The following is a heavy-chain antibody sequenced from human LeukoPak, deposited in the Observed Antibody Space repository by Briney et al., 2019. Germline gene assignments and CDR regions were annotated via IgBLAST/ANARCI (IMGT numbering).Heavy chain of an antibody. V-gene: IGHV3-7*04. D-gene: IGHD4-17*01. CDR3: ARVPVTKGGD. CDR1: AFTFSSYW. J-gene: IGHJ4*02. Sequence: GGSLRLSCAAPAFTFSSYWMSWVRQAPGKGLEWVANIKQDGSKEYYVDSVKGRFTISRDNGKNSLYLQMNSLRAEDTAVCYCARVPVTKGGDWGQGTLVTVSS. CDR2: IKQDGSKE.